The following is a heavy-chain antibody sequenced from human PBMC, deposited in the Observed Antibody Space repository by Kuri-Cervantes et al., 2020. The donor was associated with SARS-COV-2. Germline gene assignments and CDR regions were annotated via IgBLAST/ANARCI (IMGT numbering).Heavy chain of an antibody. D-gene: IGHD4-11*01. CDR3: ARIQATTVIADY. Sequence: SGPTLVKPTPTLTLTCTFSGFSLNTSGMCVSWIRQPPGKALEWLARIDWDDDKYYNTFLQTRLSIAKDTSKNQVVLTLTNMDPVDTATYYCARIQATTVIADYWGQGTLVTVSS. J-gene: IGHJ4*02. V-gene: IGHV2-70*11. CDR2: IDWDDDK. CDR1: GFSLNTSGMC.